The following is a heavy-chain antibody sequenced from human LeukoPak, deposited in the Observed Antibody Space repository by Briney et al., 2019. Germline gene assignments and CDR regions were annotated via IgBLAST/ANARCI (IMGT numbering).Heavy chain of an antibody. V-gene: IGHV1-2*02. CDR1: GYTFTGYY. CDR2: INPNSGVT. CDR3: ARVPSTYYYDSSGYYPN. D-gene: IGHD3-22*01. J-gene: IGHJ4*02. Sequence: ASVKVSCKASGYTFTGYYMHWVRQAPGQGLEWMGWINPNSGVTNYAQKFQGRVTMTRDTSISTAYMELSRLGSDDTAVYYCARVPSTYYYDSSGYYPNWGQGTLVTVSS.